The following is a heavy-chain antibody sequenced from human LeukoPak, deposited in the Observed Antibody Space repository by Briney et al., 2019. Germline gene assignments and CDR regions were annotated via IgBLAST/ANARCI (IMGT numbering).Heavy chain of an antibody. V-gene: IGHV1-8*01. CDR3: ARDLGETWIQLWYYFDY. CDR2: MNPNSGNT. Sequence: ASVKVSCKASGYTFTSYDINWVRQATGQGLEWMGWMNPNSGNTGYAQKFQGRVTMTRSTSISTAYMELSSLRSEDTAVYYCARDLGETWIQLWYYFDYWGQGTLVTASS. D-gene: IGHD5-18*01. J-gene: IGHJ4*02. CDR1: GYTFTSYD.